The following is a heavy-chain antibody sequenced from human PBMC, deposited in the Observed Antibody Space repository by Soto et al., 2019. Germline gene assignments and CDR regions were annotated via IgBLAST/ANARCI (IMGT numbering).Heavy chain of an antibody. CDR3: ASDGYCSGGSCYSVPVFDS. D-gene: IGHD2-15*01. V-gene: IGHV3-33*01. CDR2: IWYDGSNK. J-gene: IGHJ4*02. Sequence: QVQLVESGGGVVQPGRSLRLSCAASGFTFSSYGMHWVRQAPGKGLEWVAVIWYDGSNKYYADSVKGRFTISRDNSXXXRXXQMNSLRAEDTAVYYCASDGYCSGGSCYSVPVFDSWGQGTLVTVSS. CDR1: GFTFSSYG.